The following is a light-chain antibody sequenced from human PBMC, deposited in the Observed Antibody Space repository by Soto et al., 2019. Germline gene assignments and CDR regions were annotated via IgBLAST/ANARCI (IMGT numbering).Light chain of an antibody. J-gene: IGKJ4*01. CDR2: AAS. Sequence: DIQMTQSPSSLSASVGDRVTITCRASQGIRNYLAWYQQKPGKVPQILIYAASTLQSGVPPRFSGSGSGTAFTLTISSLQPEDVAPYYCQKYNSAPLTFGGGTKVEIK. V-gene: IGKV1-27*01. CDR3: QKYNSAPLT. CDR1: QGIRNY.